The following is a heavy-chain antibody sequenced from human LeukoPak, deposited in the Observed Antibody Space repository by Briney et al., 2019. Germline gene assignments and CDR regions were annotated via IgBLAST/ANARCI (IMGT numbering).Heavy chain of an antibody. CDR3: ARGGYDNFLTAYYNYFDN. CDR1: GGSISSSSYY. Sequence: PSGTLSLTCTVSGGSISSSSYYWSWIRQPPGKGLEWIGYHHFSASTNYNPSLKSRVTISVDTAKNQFSVKLSSVTAADTAVYFCARGGYDNFLTAYYNYFDNWGQGTLVTVSS. J-gene: IGHJ4*02. D-gene: IGHD3-9*01. V-gene: IGHV4-61*01. CDR2: HHFSAST.